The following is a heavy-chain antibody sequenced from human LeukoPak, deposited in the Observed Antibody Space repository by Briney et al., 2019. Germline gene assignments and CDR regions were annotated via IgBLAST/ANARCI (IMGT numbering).Heavy chain of an antibody. CDR1: GYTFTSYD. D-gene: IGHD6-19*01. CDR2: MNPNSGNT. Sequence: ASVKVSCKASGYTFTSYDINWVRQATGQGLEWMGWMNPNSGNTGYAQKFQGRVTMTRNTSISTAYMELSSLRSEDTAVYYCARGFFPTYSGWYPFWVYWGQGTLVTVSS. J-gene: IGHJ4*02. V-gene: IGHV1-8*01. CDR3: ARGFFPTYSGWYPFWVY.